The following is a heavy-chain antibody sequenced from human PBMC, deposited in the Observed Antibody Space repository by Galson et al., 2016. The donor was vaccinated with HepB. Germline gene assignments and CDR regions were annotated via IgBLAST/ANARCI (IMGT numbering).Heavy chain of an antibody. CDR3: AREAGGSDFHFDF. Sequence: SLRLSCAASGFTFSSHGIHWVRQAPGKGLEWVAVIWSDGSQKYYGDSVKGRFTISRDNSKNTVYLRMTSLRAEDTAVYYCAREAGGSDFHFDFWGQGTLVTVSS. V-gene: IGHV3-33*01. CDR2: IWSDGSQK. D-gene: IGHD2-21*01. J-gene: IGHJ4*02. CDR1: GFTFSSHG.